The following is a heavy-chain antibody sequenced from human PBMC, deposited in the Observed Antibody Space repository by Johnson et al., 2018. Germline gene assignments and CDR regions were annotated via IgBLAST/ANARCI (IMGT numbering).Heavy chain of an antibody. J-gene: IGHJ1*01. CDR3: ARDRGVGAPEYFQH. V-gene: IGHV1-69*12. Sequence: QVQLVQSGAEVKKXGSSVKVXCKASGGTFSSYAISWVRQAPGQGLEWMGWIIPIFGTANYAQKFQGRVTITADESTSTAYMELSSLRSEDTAVYYCARDRGVGAPEYFQHWGQGTLVTVSS. CDR2: IIPIFGTA. CDR1: GGTFSSYA. D-gene: IGHD1-26*01.